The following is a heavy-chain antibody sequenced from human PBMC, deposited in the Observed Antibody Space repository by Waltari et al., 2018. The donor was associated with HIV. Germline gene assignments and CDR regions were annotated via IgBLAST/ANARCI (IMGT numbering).Heavy chain of an antibody. CDR2: IKQDGSEK. V-gene: IGHV3-7*01. CDR3: AVRSPARRLNWFDP. J-gene: IGHJ5*02. D-gene: IGHD2-8*01. CDR1: GFPFSSYW. Sequence: EVQLVESGGGLVQPGGSLRLSCPASGFPFSSYWMSWVRQARGKGLGGVANIKQDGSEKYYLDSMKGRFTISRDNAKNSLYLQINSLRAEDTAVYYCAVRSPARRLNWFDPWGQGTLVIVSS.